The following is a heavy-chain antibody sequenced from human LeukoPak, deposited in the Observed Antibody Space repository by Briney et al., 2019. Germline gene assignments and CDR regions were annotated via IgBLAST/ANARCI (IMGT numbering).Heavy chain of an antibody. Sequence: SETLSLTCTVSGGSLSSFYWSWVRQPAGKGPEWIGRVDTSEDTHYNPSLKSRATMSLDTSKKQFSLKLNSVAVADTAVYYCARGLGGASYYMDVWGKGTTVTVSS. V-gene: IGHV4-4*07. CDR3: ARGLGGASYYMDV. CDR1: GGSLSSFY. J-gene: IGHJ6*03. CDR2: VDTSEDT. D-gene: IGHD3-16*01.